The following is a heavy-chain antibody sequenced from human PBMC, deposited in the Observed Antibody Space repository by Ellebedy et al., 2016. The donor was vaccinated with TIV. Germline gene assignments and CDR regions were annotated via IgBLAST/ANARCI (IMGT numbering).Heavy chain of an antibody. J-gene: IGHJ6*02. CDR1: GFTFSSYA. CDR3: AKSRDGYNSGPYYYYGMDV. CDR2: ISGSGGST. V-gene: IGHV3-23*01. D-gene: IGHD5-24*01. Sequence: PGGSLRLSCAASGFTFSSYAMSWVRQAPGKGLEWVSAISGSGGSTYYADSVKGRFTISRDNSKNTLYLQMNSLRAEDTALYYCAKSRDGYNSGPYYYYGMDVWGQGTTVTVSS.